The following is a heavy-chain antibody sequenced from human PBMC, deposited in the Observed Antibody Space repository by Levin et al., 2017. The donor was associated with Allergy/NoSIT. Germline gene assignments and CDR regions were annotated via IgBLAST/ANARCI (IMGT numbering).Heavy chain of an antibody. V-gene: IGHV1-69*04. D-gene: IGHD3-22*01. CDR1: GGTFSSYA. Sequence: GGSLRLSCKASGGTFSSYAISWVRQAPGQGLEWMGRIIPILGIANYAQKFQGRVTITADKSTSTAYMELSSLRSEDTAVYYCAREPQPGSYYDSSGPRRFVYYYGMDVWGQGTTVTVSS. CDR3: AREPQPGSYYDSSGPRRFVYYYGMDV. CDR2: IIPILGIA. J-gene: IGHJ6*02.